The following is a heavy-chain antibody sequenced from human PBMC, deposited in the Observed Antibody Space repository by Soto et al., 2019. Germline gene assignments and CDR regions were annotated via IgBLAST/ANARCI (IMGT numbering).Heavy chain of an antibody. D-gene: IGHD3-10*01. Sequence: GESLKISCKGSGYSFTSYWTGWVRQMPGKGLEWMGIVYPEDSDTRYSPSFQGQVTISADKSISTAYLQWSSLKASDTAMYFCARLVDSGSYYNLRAYGMDVWGQGTTVTVSS. J-gene: IGHJ6*02. CDR3: ARLVDSGSYYNLRAYGMDV. CDR2: VYPEDSDT. V-gene: IGHV5-51*01. CDR1: GYSFTSYW.